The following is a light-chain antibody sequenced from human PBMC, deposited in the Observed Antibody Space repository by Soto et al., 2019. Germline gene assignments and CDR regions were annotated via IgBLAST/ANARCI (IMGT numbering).Light chain of an antibody. CDR3: QQNGISWFP. CDR2: GAS. V-gene: IGKV3-20*01. J-gene: IGKJ3*01. CDR1: QSVSFNY. Sequence: EIVLTQSPGTLSLSPGERATLSCRASQSVSFNYLAWYQQKPGQAPRLLIYGASSRATGIPDKFSGSGYGTDFTLTISRLEPEYLSVYYCQQNGISWFPVGPGTKVDIQ.